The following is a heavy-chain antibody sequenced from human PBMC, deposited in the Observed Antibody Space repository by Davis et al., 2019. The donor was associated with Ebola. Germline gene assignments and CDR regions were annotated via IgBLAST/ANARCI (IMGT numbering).Heavy chain of an antibody. CDR2: IKEDGSEK. D-gene: IGHD6-19*01. V-gene: IGHV3-7*01. CDR3: ARVVFFGVGSGWYGFNY. J-gene: IGHJ4*02. CDR1: GFTFSSYW. Sequence: PGGSLRLSCAASGFTFSSYWMSWVRQAPGKGLEWVATIKEDGSEKHYVDSVKGRFTISRDNAENSLDLQMNSLRAEDTAVYYCARVVFFGVGSGWYGFNYWGQGTLVTVSS.